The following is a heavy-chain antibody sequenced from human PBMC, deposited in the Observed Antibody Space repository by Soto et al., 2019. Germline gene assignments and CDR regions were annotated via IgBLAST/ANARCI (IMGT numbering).Heavy chain of an antibody. CDR3: ARGRHCSGGSCFYYYYYMDV. CDR1: GYTLTELS. CDR2: MDPEDGDT. V-gene: IGHV1-24*01. J-gene: IGHJ6*03. D-gene: IGHD2-15*01. Sequence: ASVKVSCKVSGYTLTELSMHWVRQAPGKGLEWMGGMDPEDGDTIYAQKFQGRVTMTRNTSISTAYMELSSLRSEDTAVYYCARGRHCSGGSCFYYYYYMDVWGKGTTVTVSS.